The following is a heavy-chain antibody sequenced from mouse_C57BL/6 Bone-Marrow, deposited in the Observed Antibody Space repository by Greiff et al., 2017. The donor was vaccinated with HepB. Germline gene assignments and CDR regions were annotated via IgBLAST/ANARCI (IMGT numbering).Heavy chain of an antibody. CDR2: INPNNGGT. CDR1: GYTFTDYN. D-gene: IGHD2-4*01. Sequence: EVQLQQPGPELVKPGASVKIPCKASGYTFTDYNMDWVKQSHGKSLEWIGDINPNNGGTIYNQKFKGKATLTVDKSSSTAYMELRSLTSEDTAVYYCARPYDYDFAWFAYWGQGTLVTVSA. CDR3: ARPYDYDFAWFAY. V-gene: IGHV1-18*01. J-gene: IGHJ3*01.